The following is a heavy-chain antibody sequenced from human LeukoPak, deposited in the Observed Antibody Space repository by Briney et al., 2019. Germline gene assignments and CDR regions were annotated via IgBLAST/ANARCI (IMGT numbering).Heavy chain of an antibody. V-gene: IGHV3-30*02. CDR2: IRYDGGNK. D-gene: IGHD3-10*01. CDR1: GFTFSSYG. Sequence: GGSLRLSCAASGFTFSSYGMHWVRQAPGKGLEWVAFIRYDGGNKYYADSVKGRFTISRDNSKNTLYLQMNSLRAEDTAVYYCAKDYYGSGSYFIYWGQGTLVTVSS. CDR3: AKDYYGSGSYFIY. J-gene: IGHJ4*02.